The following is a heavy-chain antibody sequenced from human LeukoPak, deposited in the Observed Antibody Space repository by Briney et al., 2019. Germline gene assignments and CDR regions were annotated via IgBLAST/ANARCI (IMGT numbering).Heavy chain of an antibody. CDR2: ISSSSSYI. V-gene: IGHV3-21*01. J-gene: IGHJ4*02. D-gene: IGHD3-9*01. Sequence: GGSLRLSCAASGFTFSSYSMDWVRQAPGKGLEWVSSISSSSSYIYYADSVKGRFTISRDNAKNSLYLQMNSLRAEDTAVYYCARALNYDILTRDYWGQGTLVTVSS. CDR1: GFTFSSYS. CDR3: ARALNYDILTRDY.